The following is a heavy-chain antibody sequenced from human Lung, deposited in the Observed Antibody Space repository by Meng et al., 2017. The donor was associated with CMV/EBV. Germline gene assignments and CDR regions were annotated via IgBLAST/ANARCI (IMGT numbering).Heavy chain of an antibody. CDR1: GGTFSSYS. CDR2: IIPNVGIT. Sequence: SVKVSCKASGGTFSSYSISWVRQAPGQGLEWMGGIIPNVGITNYAQKFQGRVTITADKSTNTAYMELSSLRSEDTAVYYCASLGYCSSTSCAFYYYYGMDVWGQGNXV. CDR3: ASLGYCSSTSCAFYYYYGMDV. J-gene: IGHJ6*02. V-gene: IGHV1-69*10. D-gene: IGHD2-2*01.